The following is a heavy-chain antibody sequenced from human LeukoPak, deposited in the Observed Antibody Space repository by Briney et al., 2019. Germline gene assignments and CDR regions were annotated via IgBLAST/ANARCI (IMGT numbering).Heavy chain of an antibody. J-gene: IGHJ6*03. CDR2: INPNSGGT. Sequence: ASVKVSCKASGYTFTGYYMHWVRQAPGQGLEWMGWINPNSGGTNYAQKFQGRVTMTRDTSISTAYMELSRLRSDDTAVYYCARDRGVDYCSGGSCSHYYYMDVWGKGTTVTISS. D-gene: IGHD2-15*01. V-gene: IGHV1-2*02. CDR3: ARDRGVDYCSGGSCSHYYYMDV. CDR1: GYTFTGYY.